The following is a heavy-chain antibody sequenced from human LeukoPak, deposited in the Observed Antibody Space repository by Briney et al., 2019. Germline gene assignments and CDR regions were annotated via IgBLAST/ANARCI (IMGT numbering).Heavy chain of an antibody. V-gene: IGHV3-15*01. CDR1: GFTFSSNY. CDR2: IKSKTDGETT. CDR3: TTDLGTYYHGSQRLIPIDY. Sequence: GGSLRLSCAASGFTFSSNYMSWVRQAPGKGLEWIGRIKSKTDGETTNYAEPVRGGFTISRDDSKSAVYLQMNSLKIEDTAVYYCTTDLGTYYHGSQRLIPIDYWGQGTLVTVSS. D-gene: IGHD3-10*01. J-gene: IGHJ4*02.